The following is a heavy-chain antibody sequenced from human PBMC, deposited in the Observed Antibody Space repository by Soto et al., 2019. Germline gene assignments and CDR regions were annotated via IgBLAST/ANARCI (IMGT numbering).Heavy chain of an antibody. CDR3: ARNSDIVVVVAATTLDV. J-gene: IGHJ4*02. D-gene: IGHD2-15*01. V-gene: IGHV1-8*01. CDR1: GYTFTSYD. CDR2: MNPNSGNT. Sequence: AAVKVSCKSSGYTFTSYDINWVRQATGQGLEWMGWMNPNSGNTGYAQKFQGRVTMARNTSISTAYMELSSLRSEDTAVYYCARNSDIVVVVAATTLDVWGPGTPVTVSS.